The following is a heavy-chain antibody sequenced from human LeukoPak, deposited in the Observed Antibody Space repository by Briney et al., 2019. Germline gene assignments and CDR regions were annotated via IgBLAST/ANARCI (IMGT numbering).Heavy chain of an antibody. V-gene: IGHV4-39*01. CDR3: ARLGSGPYDYVWGSYHPYYFDY. CDR2: IHYSGST. J-gene: IGHJ4*02. Sequence: PSGTLSLTCTVSGGSISSSSYYWGWIRQTPGKGLEWIESIHYSGSTYYNPSLKSRVTIAVDTSKNQFSLKLSSVTAADTAVYYCARLGSGPYDYVWGSYHPYYFDYWGQGTLVTVSS. D-gene: IGHD3-16*02. CDR1: GGSISSSSYY.